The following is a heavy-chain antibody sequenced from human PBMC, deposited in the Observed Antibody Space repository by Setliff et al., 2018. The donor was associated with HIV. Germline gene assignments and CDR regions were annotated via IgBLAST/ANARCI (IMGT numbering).Heavy chain of an antibody. Sequence: ASVKVSCKASGYSFSDFYMHWVQQAPGKGLEWMGRVDPEDGETIYAEKFQGRVTITADTSTDTAYMELSSLRSEDTAVYYCATDRGDDYNWGRKAGPYYYYYYGMDVWGQGTTVTVSS. CDR1: GYSFSDFY. D-gene: IGHD3-10*01. J-gene: IGHJ6*02. V-gene: IGHV1-69-2*01. CDR3: ATDRGDDYNWGRKAGPYYYYYYGMDV. CDR2: VDPEDGET.